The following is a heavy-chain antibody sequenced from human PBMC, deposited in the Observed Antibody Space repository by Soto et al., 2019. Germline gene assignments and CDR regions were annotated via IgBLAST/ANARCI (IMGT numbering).Heavy chain of an antibody. CDR1: GFTFSNSW. D-gene: IGHD2-2*01. CDR3: ARNFCRRTSCNLPNWFEL. V-gene: IGHV3-7*01. J-gene: IGHJ5*02. Sequence: EVQLVESGGGLVQPGGSLRLSCAASGFTFSNSWMSWVRQAPGKGLEWVATIKQDGSERYYVDSVKGRFTISRDNAKNSLYLQMDSLGAEDTAVYYCARNFCRRTSCNLPNWFELWGQGTLVTVSS. CDR2: IKQDGSER.